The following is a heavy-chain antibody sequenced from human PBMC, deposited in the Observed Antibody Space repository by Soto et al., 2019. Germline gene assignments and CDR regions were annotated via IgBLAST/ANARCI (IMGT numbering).Heavy chain of an antibody. D-gene: IGHD6-6*01. V-gene: IGHV1-8*01. CDR3: ASGYSSSLLYYYGMDV. CDR1: GYTFTSYD. CDR2: MNPNSGNT. Sequence: ASPTVSCKASGYTFTSYDINWVRQATVQVLEWMGWMNPNSGNTGYAQKFQGRVTMTRNTSISTAYMELSSLRSEDTAVYYCASGYSSSLLYYYGMDVWGQGNTVNVS. J-gene: IGHJ6*02.